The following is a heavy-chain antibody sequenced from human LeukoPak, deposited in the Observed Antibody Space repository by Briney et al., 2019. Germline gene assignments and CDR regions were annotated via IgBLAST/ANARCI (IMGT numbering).Heavy chain of an antibody. J-gene: IGHJ4*02. V-gene: IGHV4-4*07. D-gene: IGHD6-13*01. CDR3: ARDGVAAAGLDY. CDR2: IYTSGST. Sequence: SETLSLTCTVSGGSISSYYWSWNRQPAGKGLEWIGRIYTSGSTNYNPSLKSRVTMSVDTSKNQFSLKLSSVPAADTAVYYCARDGVAAAGLDYWGQGTLVTVSS. CDR1: GGSISSYY.